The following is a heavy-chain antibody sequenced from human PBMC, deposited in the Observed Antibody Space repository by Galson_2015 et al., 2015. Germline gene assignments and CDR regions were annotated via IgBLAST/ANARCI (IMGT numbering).Heavy chain of an antibody. J-gene: IGHJ3*02. CDR1: GFTFSSYG. Sequence: SLRLSCAASGFTFSSYGMHWVRQAPGKGLEWVAVISYDGSNKYYADSVKGRFTISRDNSKNTLYLQMNSLRAEDTAVYYCAKDHYYDSSGYTGAFDIWGQGTMVTVSS. CDR2: ISYDGSNK. D-gene: IGHD3-22*01. CDR3: AKDHYYDSSGYTGAFDI. V-gene: IGHV3-30*18.